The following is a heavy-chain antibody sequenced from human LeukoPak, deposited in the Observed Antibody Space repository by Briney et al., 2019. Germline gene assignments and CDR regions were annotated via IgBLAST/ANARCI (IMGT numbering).Heavy chain of an antibody. Sequence: PSETLFLTCTVSGGSVSNSLYYWSWIRQPPGKGLEWIGYIYYNGDTNYNPSLKSRVIISIDTSSNQFSLRLNSMTAADTAVYYCARVLRAASWRSYDYWGQGSLVTVSS. CDR3: ARVLRAASWRSYDY. J-gene: IGHJ4*02. D-gene: IGHD5-18*01. CDR1: GGSVSNSLYY. V-gene: IGHV4-61*01. CDR2: IYYNGDT.